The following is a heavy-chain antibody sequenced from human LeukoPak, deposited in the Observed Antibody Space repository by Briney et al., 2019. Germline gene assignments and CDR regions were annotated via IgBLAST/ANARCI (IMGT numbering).Heavy chain of an antibody. J-gene: IGHJ5*02. CDR1: GGTFSSYA. V-gene: IGHV1-69*13. Sequence: ASVTVSCKASGGTFSSYAISWVRQAPGQGLEWMGGIIPIFGTANYAQKFQGRVTITADESTSTAYMELSSLRSEDTAVYYCARWAWFGDYWFDPWGQGTLVTVSS. D-gene: IGHD3-10*01. CDR3: ARWAWFGDYWFDP. CDR2: IIPIFGTA.